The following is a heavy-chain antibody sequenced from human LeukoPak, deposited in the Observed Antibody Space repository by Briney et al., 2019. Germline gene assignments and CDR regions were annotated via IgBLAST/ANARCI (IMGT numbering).Heavy chain of an antibody. J-gene: IGHJ6*03. CDR2: INWNGGST. CDR3: ASSQLPPDGYYYMDV. Sequence: PGGSLRLSCAASGFTFDDYGMSWVRQVPGKGLEWVSNINWNGGSTGYADSVKGRFTISRDNAKNTLYLQMSSLRAEDTAVYYCASSQLPPDGYYYMDVWGKGTTVTISS. CDR1: GFTFDDYG. V-gene: IGHV3-20*04. D-gene: IGHD5-24*01.